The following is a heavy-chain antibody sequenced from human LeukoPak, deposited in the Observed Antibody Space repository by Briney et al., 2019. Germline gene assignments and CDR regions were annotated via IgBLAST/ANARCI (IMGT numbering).Heavy chain of an antibody. Sequence: ASVKVSCKASGATFSSYAISWVRQAPGQGLEWMGGIIPIFGTANYAQKFQGRVTITADESTSTAYMELSSLRSEDTAVYYCARESRSSNQMGLFDYWGQGTLVTVSS. D-gene: IGHD2-2*01. J-gene: IGHJ4*02. CDR3: ARESRSSNQMGLFDY. CDR2: IIPIFGTA. V-gene: IGHV1-69*13. CDR1: GATFSSYA.